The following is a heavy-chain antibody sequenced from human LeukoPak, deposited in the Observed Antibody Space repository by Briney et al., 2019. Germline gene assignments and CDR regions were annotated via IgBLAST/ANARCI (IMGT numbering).Heavy chain of an antibody. CDR3: AKDSSIAVASM. D-gene: IGHD6-19*01. J-gene: IGHJ4*02. V-gene: IGHV3-30*02. CDR2: IWYDGSNK. Sequence: PGGSLRLSCAASGFTFSSYGMHWVRQAPGKGLEWVAVIWYDGSNKYYADSVKGRFTISRDNSKNTLYLQMNSLRAEDTAVYYCAKDSSIAVASMWGQGTLVTVSS. CDR1: GFTFSSYG.